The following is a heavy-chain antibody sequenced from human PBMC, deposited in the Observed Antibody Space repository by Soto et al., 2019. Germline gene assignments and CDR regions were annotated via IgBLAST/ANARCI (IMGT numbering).Heavy chain of an antibody. CDR2: IKQDGSEK. D-gene: IGHD6-19*01. J-gene: IGHJ6*04. V-gene: IGHV3-7*01. CDR1: GFTFSSYW. Sequence: GGSLRLSCAASGFTFSSYWMSWVRQAPGKGLEWVANIKQDGSEKYYVDSVKGRFTISRDNAKNSLYLQMNSLRAEDTAVYYCARDRVEQWLMFLDVWGKGTTVTVSS. CDR3: ARDRVEQWLMFLDV.